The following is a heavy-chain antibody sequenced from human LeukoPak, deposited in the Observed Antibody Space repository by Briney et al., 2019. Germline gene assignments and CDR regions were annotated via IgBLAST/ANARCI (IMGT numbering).Heavy chain of an antibody. Sequence: SETLSLTCVVYGESFSGYSWSWIRLPPGKGLEWVGEINQRRNTNYNPSLKSRVTISIDTSKNQFSLKLSSVTAADTAVYYCARHGWHAWYFDLWGRGTLVTVSS. CDR2: INQRRNT. CDR1: GESFSGYS. D-gene: IGHD6-19*01. CDR3: ARHGWHAWYFDL. J-gene: IGHJ2*01. V-gene: IGHV4-34*01.